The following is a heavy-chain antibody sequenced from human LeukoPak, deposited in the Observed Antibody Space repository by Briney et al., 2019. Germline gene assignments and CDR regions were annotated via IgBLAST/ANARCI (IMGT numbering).Heavy chain of an antibody. D-gene: IGHD2-2*01. J-gene: IGHJ5*02. CDR2: ISYDGSNK. CDR3: ARSRVPAAIFVVGNWFDP. Sequence: GSLRLSCAASGFTFSSYAMHWVRQAPGKGLEWVAVISYDGSNKYYADSVKGRFTISRDNSKNTLYLQMNSLRAEDTAVYYCARSRVPAAIFVVGNWFDPWGQGTLVTVSS. CDR1: GFTFSSYA. V-gene: IGHV3-30*01.